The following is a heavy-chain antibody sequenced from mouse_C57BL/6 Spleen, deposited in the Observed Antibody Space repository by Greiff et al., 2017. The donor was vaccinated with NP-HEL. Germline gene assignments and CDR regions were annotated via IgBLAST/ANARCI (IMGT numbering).Heavy chain of an antibody. J-gene: IGHJ4*01. D-gene: IGHD1-1*01. CDR1: GFTFSDYY. Sequence: DVHLVESEGGLVQPGSSMKLSCTASGFTFSDYYMAWVRQVPEKGLEWVANINYDGSSTYYLDSLKSRFIISRDNAKNILYLQMSSLKSEDTATYYCARVVATRAMDYWGQGTSVTVSS. CDR3: ARVVATRAMDY. CDR2: INYDGSST. V-gene: IGHV5-16*01.